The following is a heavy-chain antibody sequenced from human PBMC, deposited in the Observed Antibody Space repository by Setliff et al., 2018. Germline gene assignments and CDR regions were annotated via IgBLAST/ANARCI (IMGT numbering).Heavy chain of an antibody. CDR1: GGIFSNFA. V-gene: IGHV1-69*06. D-gene: IGHD3-16*01. Sequence: SVKVSCKASGGIFSNFALSWVRQAPGQGLEWVGRIIPTFGSVTYAQKFQGRVTITADRSTSTAYMELTSLRFEDTAVYYCARGGEVVRNSDPKPFDSWGQGTLVTVSS. CDR2: IIPTFGSV. J-gene: IGHJ4*02. CDR3: ARGGEVVRNSDPKPFDS.